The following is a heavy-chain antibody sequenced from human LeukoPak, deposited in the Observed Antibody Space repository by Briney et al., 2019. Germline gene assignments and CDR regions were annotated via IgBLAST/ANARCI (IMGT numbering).Heavy chain of an antibody. CDR1: GFTLSSYG. CDR3: AKERSAVAGTVAFDI. Sequence: GGSLRLSCAASGFTLSSYGMHWVRPAPGKGLEWVAVISYDGSNKYYADSVKGRFTISRDNSKNTLYLQMNSLRAEDTAVYYCAKERSAVAGTVAFDIWGQGTMVTVSS. V-gene: IGHV3-30*18. D-gene: IGHD6-19*01. J-gene: IGHJ3*02. CDR2: ISYDGSNK.